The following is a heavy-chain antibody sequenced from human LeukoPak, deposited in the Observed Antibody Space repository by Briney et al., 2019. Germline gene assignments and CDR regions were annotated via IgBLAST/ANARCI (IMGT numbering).Heavy chain of an antibody. J-gene: IGHJ4*02. D-gene: IGHD6-19*01. V-gene: IGHV1-2*02. CDR2: INPNSGGT. Sequence: ASVKVSCKASGYTFTGYYMHWVRQAPGQGLECMGWINPNSGGTNYAQKFQGRVTMTRDTSISTAYMELSRLRSDDTAVYYCARAAVAGTFCDYWGQGTLVTVSS. CDR3: ARAAVAGTFCDY. CDR1: GYTFTGYY.